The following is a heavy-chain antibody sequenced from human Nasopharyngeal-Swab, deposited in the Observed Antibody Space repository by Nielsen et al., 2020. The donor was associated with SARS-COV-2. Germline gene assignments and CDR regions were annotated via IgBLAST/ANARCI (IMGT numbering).Heavy chain of an antibody. Sequence: GESLKISCAASGFTFSSYNMNWVRQAPGKGLEWVSSISSSSSYIYYADSVKGRFTISRDNSKNTLYLQMNSLRAEDTAVYYCAKVWGPTFGGVIVWPYYFDYWGQGTLVTVSS. V-gene: IGHV3-21*04. CDR1: GFTFSSYN. CDR2: ISSSSSYI. D-gene: IGHD3-16*02. J-gene: IGHJ4*02. CDR3: AKVWGPTFGGVIVWPYYFDY.